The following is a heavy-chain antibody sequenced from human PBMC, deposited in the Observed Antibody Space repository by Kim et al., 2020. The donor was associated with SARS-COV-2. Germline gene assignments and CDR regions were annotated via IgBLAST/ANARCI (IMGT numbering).Heavy chain of an antibody. D-gene: IGHD6-19*01. Sequence: SETLSLTCAVYGGSFSGYYWSWIRQPPGKGLEWIGEINHSGITNYNPSLKSRVTISVDTSKNQFSLKLSSVTAADTAVYYCARLVVAVPYGMSVWGQGTT. CDR3: ARLVVAVPYGMSV. V-gene: IGHV4-34*01. CDR2: INHSGIT. J-gene: IGHJ6*02. CDR1: GGSFSGYY.